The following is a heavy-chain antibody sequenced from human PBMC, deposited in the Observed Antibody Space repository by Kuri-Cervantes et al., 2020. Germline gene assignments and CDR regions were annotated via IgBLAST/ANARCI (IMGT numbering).Heavy chain of an antibody. CDR3: TNHLGGNWGYYYFYMDV. V-gene: IGHV3-49*04. CDR1: GFTFGDYG. Sequence: GESLKISCTGSGFTFGDYGMSWVRQAPGKGLEWVGFIRSKAYGETTEYAASVKGRFTISRDDSKNIAYLQMNSLKTEDTAVYYCTNHLGGNWGYYYFYMDVWGKGTTVTVSS. J-gene: IGHJ6*03. D-gene: IGHD4-23*01. CDR2: IRSKAYGETT.